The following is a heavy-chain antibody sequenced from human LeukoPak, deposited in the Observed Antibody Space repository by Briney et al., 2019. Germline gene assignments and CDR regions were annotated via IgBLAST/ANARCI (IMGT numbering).Heavy chain of an antibody. V-gene: IGHV4-59*01. Sequence: SETLSLTCTVSGGSISSYYWSWIRQPPGKGLEWIGYIYYSGCTNYNPSLKSRVTISVDTSKNQFSLKLSSVTAADTAVYYCAREDSYGNYHFDYWGQGTLVTVSS. CDR2: IYYSGCT. J-gene: IGHJ4*02. CDR1: GGSISSYY. D-gene: IGHD5-18*01. CDR3: AREDSYGNYHFDY.